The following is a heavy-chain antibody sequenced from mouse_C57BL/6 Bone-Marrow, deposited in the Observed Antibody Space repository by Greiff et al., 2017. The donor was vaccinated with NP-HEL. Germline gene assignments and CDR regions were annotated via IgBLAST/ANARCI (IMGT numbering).Heavy chain of an antibody. V-gene: IGHV1-64*01. CDR3: ATTSNWDEVLFAY. Sequence: QVQLQQPGAELVKPGASVKLSCKASGYTFTSYWMHWVKQRPGQGLEWIGMIHPNSGSTNYNEKFKSKATLTVDKSSSTAYMQLSSLTSEDSAVYYCATTSNWDEVLFAYWGQGTLVTVSA. CDR1: GYTFTSYW. J-gene: IGHJ3*01. CDR2: IHPNSGST. D-gene: IGHD4-1*01.